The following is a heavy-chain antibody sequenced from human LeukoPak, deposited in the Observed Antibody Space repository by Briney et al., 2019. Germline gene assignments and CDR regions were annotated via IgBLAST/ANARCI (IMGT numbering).Heavy chain of an antibody. J-gene: IGHJ4*02. CDR2: ISGSGGST. CDR3: AKNIYDILTGYNY. D-gene: IGHD3-9*01. Sequence: GGSLRLSCAASGFTFSGYAMSWVRQAPGKGLEWVSAISGSGGSTYYADSVKGRFTISRDNSKNTLYLQMNSLRAEDTAVYYCAKNIYDILTGYNYWGQGTLVTVSS. CDR1: GFTFSGYA. V-gene: IGHV3-23*01.